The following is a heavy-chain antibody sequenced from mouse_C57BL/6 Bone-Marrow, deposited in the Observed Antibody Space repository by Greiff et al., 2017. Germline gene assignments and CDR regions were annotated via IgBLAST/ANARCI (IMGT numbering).Heavy chain of an antibody. CDR2: IDPENGDT. CDR3: TTYYYDVDY. V-gene: IGHV14-4*01. J-gene: IGHJ2*01. CDR1: GFNFKDAY. Sequence: EVQLQQSGAELVRPGASVKLSCTASGFNFKDAYMHWVKQSPEQGLEWIGWIDPENGDTDYASKFQGKATITADTSSNTAYLQLSSLTSEDTAVYYCTTYYYDVDYWGQGTTLTVSS. D-gene: IGHD1-1*01.